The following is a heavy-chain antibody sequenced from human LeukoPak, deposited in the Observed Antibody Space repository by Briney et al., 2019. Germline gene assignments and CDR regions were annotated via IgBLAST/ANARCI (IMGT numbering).Heavy chain of an antibody. Sequence: GASVKVSCKASGGTFSSYAISWVRQAPGQGLEWMGRIIPIFGTANYAQKFQGRVTITTDESTSTAYMELSSLRSEGTAVYYCARLMTTVTTGDYWGQGTLVTVSS. CDR3: ARLMTTVTTGDY. J-gene: IGHJ4*02. V-gene: IGHV1-69*05. D-gene: IGHD4-17*01. CDR1: GGTFSSYA. CDR2: IIPIFGTA.